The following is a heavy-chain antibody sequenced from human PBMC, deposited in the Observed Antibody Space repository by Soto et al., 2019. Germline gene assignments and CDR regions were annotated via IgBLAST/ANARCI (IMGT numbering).Heavy chain of an antibody. CDR1: GFSFSDYG. CDR2: IWYDGSVR. J-gene: IGHJ4*02. V-gene: IGHV3-33*01. Sequence: QVQLVESGGGVVRPGTSLRLSCEGSGFSFSDYGMNWVRQAPGKGLEWVAVIWYDGSVRRYADSVKGRFTISRDISKKTLYLQRNSLRVEDTAVYFCARGGKWELLLRLWGQGTLVTVSS. CDR3: ARGGKWELLLRL. D-gene: IGHD1-26*01.